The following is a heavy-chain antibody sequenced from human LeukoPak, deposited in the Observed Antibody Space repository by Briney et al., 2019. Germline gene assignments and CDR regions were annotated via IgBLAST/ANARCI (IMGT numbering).Heavy chain of an antibody. CDR2: IEQDEREI. V-gene: IGHV3-7*01. D-gene: IGHD2-15*01. CDR3: ARDLYPYCSGGSCYGRGAFDI. Sequence: GGSLRLSCAASGFSFGGSWMSWLRQAPGKGLEWVANIEQDEREIFYADYVKGRFTIFRDNAKNSLYLQMNSLRAEDTAVYYCARDLYPYCSGGSCYGRGAFDIWGQGTMVTVSS. J-gene: IGHJ3*02. CDR1: GFSFGGSW.